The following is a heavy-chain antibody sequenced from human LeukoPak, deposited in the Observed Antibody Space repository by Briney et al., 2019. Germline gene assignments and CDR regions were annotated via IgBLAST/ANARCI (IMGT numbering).Heavy chain of an antibody. CDR3: ARGRFIMITFGGVRPDAFDI. V-gene: IGHV1-2*02. D-gene: IGHD3-16*01. Sequence: ASVKVSCKASGYTFTGYYMPWVRQAPGQGLEWMGWINPNSGGTNYAQKFQGRVTMTRDTSISTAYMELSRLRSDDTAVYYCARGRFIMITFGGVRPDAFDIWGQGTMVTVSS. CDR2: INPNSGGT. J-gene: IGHJ3*02. CDR1: GYTFTGYY.